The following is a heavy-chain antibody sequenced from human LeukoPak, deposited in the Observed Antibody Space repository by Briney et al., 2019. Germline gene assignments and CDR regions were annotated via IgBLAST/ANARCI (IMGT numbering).Heavy chain of an antibody. CDR2: IRAYNGNT. D-gene: IGHD3-10*01. CDR3: ARESVATMVRDRYYYYYMDV. Sequence: ASVKVSCKASGYTFTSYGISWVRQAPGQGLEWMGWIRAYNGNTNYAQKLQGRVTMTTDTSTSTAYMELRSLRSDDTAVYYCARESVATMVRDRYYYYYMDVWGKGTTVTVSS. CDR1: GYTFTSYG. V-gene: IGHV1-18*01. J-gene: IGHJ6*03.